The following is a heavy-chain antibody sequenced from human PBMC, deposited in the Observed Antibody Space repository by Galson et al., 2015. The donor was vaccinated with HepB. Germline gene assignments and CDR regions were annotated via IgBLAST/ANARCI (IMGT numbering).Heavy chain of an antibody. Sequence: SLRLSCAASGFTFSSYAMTWVRQAPGKGLEWVSGISGSGGSTYYADSVKGRFTMPRDNSKNTLYLQMNSLRAEDTAVYYCAKDRKVGTTYAEHFQHWGQGTPVTVSS. CDR3: AKDRKVGTTYAEHFQH. CDR2: ISGSGGST. D-gene: IGHD1-26*01. J-gene: IGHJ1*01. V-gene: IGHV3-23*01. CDR1: GFTFSSYA.